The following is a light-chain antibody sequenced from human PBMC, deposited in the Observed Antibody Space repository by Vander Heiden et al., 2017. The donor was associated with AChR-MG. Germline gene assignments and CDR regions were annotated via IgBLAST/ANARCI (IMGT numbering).Light chain of an antibody. CDR3: SSYTSRSTLV. CDR2: EVS. J-gene: IGLJ2*01. Sequence: QSALTQPPPVSGSPGQSVTISCTGTSSDVGSYSRVSWYQQPPGTARKLMIDEVSRRPSGVPDRFSGSKSGNTASLTISGLQAEDEADYYCSSYTSRSTLVFGGGTKLTVL. V-gene: IGLV2-18*02. CDR1: SSDVGSYSR.